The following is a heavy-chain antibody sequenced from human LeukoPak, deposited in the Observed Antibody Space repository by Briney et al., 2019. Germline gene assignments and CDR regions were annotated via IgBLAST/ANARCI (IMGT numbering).Heavy chain of an antibody. D-gene: IGHD3-22*01. CDR1: GGSFSTYY. J-gene: IGHJ6*02. CDR3: ARGPRKVSSESYYEYYYGMDV. CDR2: INHSGST. V-gene: IGHV4-34*01. Sequence: PSETLSLTCAVYGGSFSTYYWSWIRQPPGKGLEWIGEINHSGSTNYNPSLKSRVTISVDTSKNQLSLKLSSVTAADTAVYYCARGPRKVSSESYYEYYYGMDVWGQGTTVTVSS.